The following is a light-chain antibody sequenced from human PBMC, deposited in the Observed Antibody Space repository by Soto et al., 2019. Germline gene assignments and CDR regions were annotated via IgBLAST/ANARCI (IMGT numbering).Light chain of an antibody. V-gene: IGKV1-9*01. CDR3: QQRRRYQST. J-gene: IGKJ4*01. Sequence: IQLTQSPSSLSASVGDRVTITCRASQDIAIYLAWYQQKPGEAPKLLIYAASALYGGVPSRFSGSGSGTDFAPAITIRHAEDVATYYCQQRRRYQSTFGGGTKVEIK. CDR1: QDIAIY. CDR2: AAS.